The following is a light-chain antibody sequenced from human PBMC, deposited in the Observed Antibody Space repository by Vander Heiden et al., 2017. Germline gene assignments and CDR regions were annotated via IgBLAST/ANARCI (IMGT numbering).Light chain of an antibody. CDR2: GAS. Sequence: DIQMTQSPSSLSASVGDRVTITCRASQSISSYLNWYQQKPGKAPKLLIYGASSLQSGVPSRFSGSGSGTDFTLTISSLQPEDFANYYCQQSYSTPWTFGQGTRVEIK. CDR1: QSISSY. CDR3: QQSYSTPWT. V-gene: IGKV1-39*01. J-gene: IGKJ1*01.